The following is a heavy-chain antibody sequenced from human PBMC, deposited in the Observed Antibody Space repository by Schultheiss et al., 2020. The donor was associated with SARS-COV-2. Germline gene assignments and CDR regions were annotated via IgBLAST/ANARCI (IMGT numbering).Heavy chain of an antibody. V-gene: IGHV3-30*14. J-gene: IGHJ6*03. D-gene: IGHD3-9*01. CDR3: ARDRQGYDILTGYYKYYYYYMDV. CDR2: IWYDGSNK. Sequence: GESLKISCAASGFTFSSSWMHWVCQPPEKGLEWVALIWYDGSNKYYADSVKGRFTISRDNSKNTLYLQMNSLRAEDTAVYYCARDRQGYDILTGYYKYYYYYMDVWGKGTTVTVSS. CDR1: GFTFSSSW.